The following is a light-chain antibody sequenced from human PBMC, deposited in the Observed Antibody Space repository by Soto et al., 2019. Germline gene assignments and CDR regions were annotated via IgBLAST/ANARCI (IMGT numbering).Light chain of an antibody. CDR3: QQRSNWPLT. Sequence: EIVLTQSPATLSLSPGERATLSCRASQSVVSYLAWYQQTPGQAPRLLIYDASKRATGIPVRFSGSGSGTDFTLTISSLAPEEFAVYYCQQRSNWPLTFGGGTKVEIK. CDR2: DAS. V-gene: IGKV3-11*01. J-gene: IGKJ4*01. CDR1: QSVVSY.